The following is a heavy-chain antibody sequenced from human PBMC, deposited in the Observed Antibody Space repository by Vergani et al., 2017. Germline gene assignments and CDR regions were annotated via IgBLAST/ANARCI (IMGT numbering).Heavy chain of an antibody. CDR3: ARETVTRENDPFDI. J-gene: IGHJ3*02. V-gene: IGHV4-59*01. CDR1: GGSISSYY. D-gene: IGHD4-17*01. Sequence: QVQLQESGPGLVKPSETLSLTCTVSGGSISSYYWSWIRQPPGKGLEWIGYIYYSGSTNYNPSLKSRVTISVDTSKNQFSLKLSSVTAADTAVYYCARETVTRENDPFDIWGQGTMVTVSS. CDR2: IYYSGST.